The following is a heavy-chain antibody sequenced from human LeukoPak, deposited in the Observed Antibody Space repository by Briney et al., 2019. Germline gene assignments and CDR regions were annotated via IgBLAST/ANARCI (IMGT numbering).Heavy chain of an antibody. J-gene: IGHJ4*02. CDR2: NDPNSGGT. V-gene: IGHV1-2*02. CDR3: ARVGTTGTTLFDY. Sequence: ASVKVSCKASGYTFTVNHVHWVRQAPGQGLEWMGWNDPNSGGTKYAQKFQDRVAMTSDTSISTAYMELRSLRSGDTAVYYCARVGTTGTTLFDYWGQGTLVTVSS. CDR1: GYTFTVNH. D-gene: IGHD1-1*01.